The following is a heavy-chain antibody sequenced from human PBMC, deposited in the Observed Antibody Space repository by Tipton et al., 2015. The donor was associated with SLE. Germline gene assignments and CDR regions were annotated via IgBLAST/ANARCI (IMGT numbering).Heavy chain of an antibody. Sequence: TLSLTCTVSGGSISGRYWSWIRQPPGQGLEWIGYIYYSGSTNYNPTPKSRVTISVDKSKNQFSLKLSSVTAADTAVYYCARARGSYQGYWYFDLWGRGTLVTVSS. CDR2: IYYSGST. V-gene: IGHV4-59*11. CDR1: GGSISGRY. D-gene: IGHD1-26*01. CDR3: ARARGSYQGYWYFDL. J-gene: IGHJ2*01.